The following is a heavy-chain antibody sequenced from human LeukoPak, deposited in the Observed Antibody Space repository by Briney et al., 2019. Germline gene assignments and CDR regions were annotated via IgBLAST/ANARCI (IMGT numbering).Heavy chain of an antibody. CDR1: GYSFTSYW. CDR2: IYPGDSEI. J-gene: IGHJ4*02. CDR3: ARRQSPDY. V-gene: IGHV5-51*01. Sequence: KYGESLKISCKGSGYSFTSYWIGWVRPMPGKGLEWMGIIYPGDSEIIYSPSFQGLVTISADKSITTAYPQWSSLKASDSAMYYCARRQSPDYWGQGTLVTVSS.